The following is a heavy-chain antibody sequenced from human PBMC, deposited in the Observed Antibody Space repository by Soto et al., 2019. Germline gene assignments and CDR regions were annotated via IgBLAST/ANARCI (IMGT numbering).Heavy chain of an antibody. D-gene: IGHD6-13*01. CDR3: ASSSPPPGAFDI. CDR2: INPSGGST. CDR1: GYTFASYY. V-gene: IGHV1-46*03. J-gene: IGHJ3*02. Sequence: ASVKVSCKASGYTFASYYMHWVRQAPGQGLEWIGIINPSGGSTSYAQKFQGRVTMTRDTSTSTVYMELSSLRSEDTAVYYCASSSPPPGAFDIWGQGTMVTVSS.